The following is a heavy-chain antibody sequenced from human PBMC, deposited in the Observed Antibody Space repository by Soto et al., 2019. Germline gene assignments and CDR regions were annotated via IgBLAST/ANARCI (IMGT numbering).Heavy chain of an antibody. Sequence: PSQTLSLTCAISGDSVSSNSAAWNWIRQSPSRGLEWLGRTYYRSKWYNDYAVSVKSRITINPDTSKNQFSLQLNSVTPEDTAVYYCARVRAWGYCSSTSCYTFYYYGMDVWGQGTTVTVSS. CDR1: GDSVSSNSAA. D-gene: IGHD2-2*02. J-gene: IGHJ6*02. CDR3: ARVRAWGYCSSTSCYTFYYYGMDV. V-gene: IGHV6-1*01. CDR2: TYYRSKWYN.